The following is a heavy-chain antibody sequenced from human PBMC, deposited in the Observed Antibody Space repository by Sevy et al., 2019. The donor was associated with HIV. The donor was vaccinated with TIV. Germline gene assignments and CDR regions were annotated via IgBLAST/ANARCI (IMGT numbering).Heavy chain of an antibody. CDR1: GFTFSNAW. D-gene: IGHD3-22*01. V-gene: IGHV3-15*01. CDR3: TTDVLSHYDSSGYYYYFDY. J-gene: IGHJ4*02. Sequence: GGSLRLSCAASGFTFSNAWMSWVRQAPGKGLEWVGRIKSKTDGGTTDYAAPVKGRFTIPRDDSKNTLYLQMNSLKTEDTAVYYCTTDVLSHYDSSGYYYYFDYWGQGTLVTVSS. CDR2: IKSKTDGGTT.